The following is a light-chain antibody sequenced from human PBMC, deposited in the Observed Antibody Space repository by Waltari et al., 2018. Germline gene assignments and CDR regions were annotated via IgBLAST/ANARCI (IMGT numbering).Light chain of an antibody. CDR2: EVT. J-gene: IGLJ1*01. V-gene: IGLV2-23*02. CDR3: FSYAGTSSGV. Sequence: QSPLTQPASVSGSPGQSTTISCTGPSSDIGFYNLVSWYQQYPGKAPKVMIYEVTKRPSGVSNRFSGSKSGNTASLTISGLQAEDEADYYCFSYAGTSSGVFGTGTKVTVL. CDR1: SSDIGFYNL.